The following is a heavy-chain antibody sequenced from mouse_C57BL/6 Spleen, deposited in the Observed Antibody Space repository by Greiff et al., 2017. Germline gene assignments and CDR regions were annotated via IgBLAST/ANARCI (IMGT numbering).Heavy chain of an antibody. V-gene: IGHV14-4*01. J-gene: IGHJ2*01. CDR1: GFNIKDDY. CDR3: TTNDGQYYFDY. Sequence: VQLQQSGAELVRPGASVKLSCTASGFNIKDDYMHWVKQRPEQGLEWIGWIDPENGDTEYASKFQGKATITADTSSNTAYLQLSSLTCEDTAVYYCTTNDGQYYFDYWGQGTTRTVAS. CDR2: IDPENGDT. D-gene: IGHD1-1*01.